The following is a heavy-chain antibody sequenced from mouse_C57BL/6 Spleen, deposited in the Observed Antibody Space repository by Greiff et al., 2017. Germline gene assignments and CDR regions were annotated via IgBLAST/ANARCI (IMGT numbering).Heavy chain of an antibody. J-gene: IGHJ1*03. CDR3: ARTSYYYGNSYERYFGV. V-gene: IGHV14-3*01. D-gene: IGHD1-1*01. CDR1: GFNIKNTY. Sequence: VQLQQSVAELVRPGASVKLSCTASGFNIKNTYMHWVKQRPEQGLEWIGRIDPANGNTKYAPKFQGKATITADTSSNTAYLQLSSLTSEDTAIXCCARTSYYYGNSYERYFGVWGTGTTVTVSS. CDR2: IDPANGNT.